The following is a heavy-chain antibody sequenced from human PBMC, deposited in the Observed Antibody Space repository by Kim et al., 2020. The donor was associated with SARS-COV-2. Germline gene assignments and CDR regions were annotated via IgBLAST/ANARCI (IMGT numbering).Heavy chain of an antibody. D-gene: IGHD6-13*01. J-gene: IGHJ3*02. CDR2: TSHSGST. V-gene: IGHV4-30-4*01. Sequence: SETLSLTCTVSGGSISSEDYYWSWIRQPPGKGREWIGYTSHSGSTYYNPSLKSRITISTDMSKNHFSLTLTSVTTPDTAVYYCATAAGDAFYILGQGTMV. CDR3: ATAAGDAFYI. CDR1: GGSISSEDYY.